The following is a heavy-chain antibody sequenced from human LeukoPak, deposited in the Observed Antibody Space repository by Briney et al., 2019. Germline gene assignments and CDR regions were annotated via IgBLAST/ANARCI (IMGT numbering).Heavy chain of an antibody. CDR3: AGLWGHYSKDNWFDP. CDR1: GYSFTSYW. J-gene: IGHJ5*02. D-gene: IGHD4-11*01. Sequence: GESLKISCKGSGYSFTSYWISWVRQMPGKGLEWMGRIDPSDSYTNYSPSFQGHVTISADKSISTAYLQWSSLKASDTAMYYCAGLWGHYSKDNWFDPWGQGTLVTVSS. V-gene: IGHV5-10-1*01. CDR2: IDPSDSYT.